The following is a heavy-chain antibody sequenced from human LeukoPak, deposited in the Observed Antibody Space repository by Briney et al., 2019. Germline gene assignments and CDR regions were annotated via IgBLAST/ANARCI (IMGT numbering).Heavy chain of an antibody. CDR2: ISTSTTTI. J-gene: IGHJ4*02. D-gene: IGHD5-24*01. Sequence: GGSLRLSCEASGFTFSSYSMNWVRQAPGKGLEWISYISTSTTTIYYANSVKGRFTISRDNAKKSLYLQMNSLRVEDTAVYYCAKSGYNRFDYWGQGILVTVSS. CDR3: AKSGYNRFDY. CDR1: GFTFSSYS. V-gene: IGHV3-48*01.